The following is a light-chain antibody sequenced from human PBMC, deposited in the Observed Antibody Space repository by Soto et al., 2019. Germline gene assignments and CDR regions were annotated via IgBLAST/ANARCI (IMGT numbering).Light chain of an antibody. Sequence: SVVSPSSPLSLSPWQSITLSCPGTSSVVGNYNYVSWYQQHPGEVPKLIIFNVNNRPSGVSNRFSGSKSGNTASLTISGLQAEDEADYYCSSFTSSTTYVFGTGTKATVL. CDR1: SSVVGNYNY. V-gene: IGLV2-14*01. CDR2: NVN. J-gene: IGLJ1*01. CDR3: SSFTSSTTYV.